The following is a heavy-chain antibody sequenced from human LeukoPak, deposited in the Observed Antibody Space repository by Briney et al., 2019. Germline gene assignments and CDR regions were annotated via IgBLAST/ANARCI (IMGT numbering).Heavy chain of an antibody. V-gene: IGHV4-34*01. CDR3: ARGRYGDYVGEDSFDM. D-gene: IGHD4-17*01. Sequence: SETLSLTCAVYGGSFSGYYWNWIRQPPGKGLEWIGEINHSGSTNYNPSLKSRVTISVDTSKNEFSLKLSPVTAADTAVYYCARGRYGDYVGEDSFDMWGQGTMVTVSS. J-gene: IGHJ3*02. CDR2: INHSGST. CDR1: GGSFSGYY.